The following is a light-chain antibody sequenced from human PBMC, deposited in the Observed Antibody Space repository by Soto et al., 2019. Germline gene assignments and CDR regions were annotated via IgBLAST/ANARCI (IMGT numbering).Light chain of an antibody. CDR2: DGS. CDR1: QNLHSF. V-gene: IGKV3-11*01. J-gene: IGKJ5*01. CDR3: QQRTRWPMT. Sequence: EKVLTQSPATLSVSPGERVALSCRASQNLHSFLNWYQQRPGQAPRPLIYDGSKRAAGVPDRISGDGSGTDYTLTISSLEPEDFAVYYCQQRTRWPMTFGQGTRLEIK.